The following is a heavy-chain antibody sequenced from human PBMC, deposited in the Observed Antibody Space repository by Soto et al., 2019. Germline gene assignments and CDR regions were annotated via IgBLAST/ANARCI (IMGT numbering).Heavy chain of an antibody. J-gene: IGHJ5*02. D-gene: IGHD2-15*01. CDR1: GGSFSGYY. V-gene: IGHV4-34*01. Sequence: QVQLQQWDAGLLKPSETLSLTCAVYGGSFSGYYWSWIRQPPGKGLEWIGEINHSGSTNYNPSLKSRVTISVDTSKNQFSLKLSAVTAADTAVYYCARQNYCSGGSCYSKHSWFDPWGQGTLVTVSS. CDR3: ARQNYCSGGSCYSKHSWFDP. CDR2: INHSGST.